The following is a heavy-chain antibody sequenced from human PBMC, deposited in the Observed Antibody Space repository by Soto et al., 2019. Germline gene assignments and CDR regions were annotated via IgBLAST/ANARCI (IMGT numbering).Heavy chain of an antibody. CDR1: GYSFTSLD. CDR2: MQPSSGRT. CDR3: ARGVTAGVDY. Sequence: QVQLVQSGAEVREPGASVKVSCKASGYSFTSLDINWVRQTTGQGLEWMGWMQPSSGRTGYAQKFQGRVTMTRDTSINTAYMELSSLTSDDTACYYCARGVTAGVDYCGQGTLVTVSS. J-gene: IGHJ4*02. V-gene: IGHV1-8*01. D-gene: IGHD1-26*01.